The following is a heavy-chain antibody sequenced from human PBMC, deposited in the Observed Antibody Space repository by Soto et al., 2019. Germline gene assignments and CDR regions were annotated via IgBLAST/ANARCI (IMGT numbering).Heavy chain of an antibody. V-gene: IGHV6-1*01. D-gene: IGHD6-19*01. Sequence: QALSVPSAISGGSVPSNTAAWNWIRSSPSRGLEWLGRTYYRSNWRHDYAVSVKSRITVNPDTSKNHFSLQLNSVTPDDTAVYYCARGVAGSGFDLWGQGTLVT. CDR3: ARGVAGSGFDL. CDR2: TYYRSNWRH. J-gene: IGHJ4*02. CDR1: GGSVPSNTAA.